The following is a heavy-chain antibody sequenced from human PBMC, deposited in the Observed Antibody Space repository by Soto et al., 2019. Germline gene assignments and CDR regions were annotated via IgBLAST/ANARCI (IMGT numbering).Heavy chain of an antibody. V-gene: IGHV3-30-3*01. Sequence: QPGGSLRLSCAASGFTFSSYAMHWVRQAPGKGLEWVAVISYDGSNKYYADSVKGRFTISRDNSKNTLYLQMNSLRAEDTAVYYCARDESNYGSYYYYGMEVWGQGTTVTVSS. J-gene: IGHJ6*02. D-gene: IGHD4-4*01. CDR3: ARDESNYGSYYYYGMEV. CDR2: ISYDGSNK. CDR1: GFTFSSYA.